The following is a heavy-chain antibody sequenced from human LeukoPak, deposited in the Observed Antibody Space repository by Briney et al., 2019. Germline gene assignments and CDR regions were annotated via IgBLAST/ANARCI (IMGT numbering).Heavy chain of an antibody. J-gene: IGHJ4*02. CDR2: ISDTGSI. CDR1: GGSISSYY. Sequence: PSETLSLTCTVSGGSISSYYWSWIRQPPGKGLEWIAYISDTGSINYNPSLKSRVTISLDTSKNQFSLKLSSVTAADTAVYYCAGHHPRNTVDFWGQGTLVTVSS. D-gene: IGHD2/OR15-2a*01. V-gene: IGHV4-59*08. CDR3: AGHHPRNTVDF.